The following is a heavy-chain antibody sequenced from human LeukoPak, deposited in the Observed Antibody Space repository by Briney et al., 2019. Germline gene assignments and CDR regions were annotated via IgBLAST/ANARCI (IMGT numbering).Heavy chain of an antibody. D-gene: IGHD1-1*01. CDR1: GFVVTSNY. V-gene: IGHV3-23*01. CDR3: AKVRTGHYFDY. Sequence: PGGSLRLSCAASGFVVTSNYMSWVRQAPGKGLEWVSSISGTGGSTYYADSVKGQFTISRDKSNNTLFLQMNSLRAEDTAVYYCAKVRTGHYFDYWGQGTLVTVSS. J-gene: IGHJ4*02. CDR2: ISGTGGST.